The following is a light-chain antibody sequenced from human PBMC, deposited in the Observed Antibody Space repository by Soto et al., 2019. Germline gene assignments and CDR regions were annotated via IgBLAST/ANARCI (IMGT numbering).Light chain of an antibody. CDR3: SSYTSSSIYV. CDR2: AVS. V-gene: IGLV2-14*01. J-gene: IGLJ1*01. CDR1: SSDVGGYKY. Sequence: QSVLTQPASVSGSPGRSITISCTGTSSDVGGYKYVSWYQQHPGKAPKLMIYAVSNRPSGVSNRFSGSKSGNTASLTISGLQAEDEADYYCSSYTSSSIYVFGAGTKVTVL.